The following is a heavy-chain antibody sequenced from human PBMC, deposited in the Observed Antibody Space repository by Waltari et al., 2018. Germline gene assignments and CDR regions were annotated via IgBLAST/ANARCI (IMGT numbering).Heavy chain of an antibody. CDR3: ATAVGGNMESDY. CDR2: ISAHNGNT. Sequence: QVQLVQSGAEVKKPAASVKVSCEDAVYPLSAYGITWVRQAPGQGLEWMGWISAHNGNTNYAHKFQDRVTLTTDTTASTAYMELRSLKSDDTAMYYCATAVGGNMESDYWGQGTLVTVSS. CDR1: VYPLSAYG. D-gene: IGHD6-19*01. J-gene: IGHJ4*02. V-gene: IGHV1-18*01.